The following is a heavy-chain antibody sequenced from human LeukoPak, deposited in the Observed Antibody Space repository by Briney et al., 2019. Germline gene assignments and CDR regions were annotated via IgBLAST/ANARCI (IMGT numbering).Heavy chain of an antibody. V-gene: IGHV3-49*04. CDR2: IRIKGYGGTT. Sequence: PGQSLRLSCTASGFTFGEYAMSWVRQAPGKGLEWVGFIRIKGYGGTTEYAASVKGRFSISRDDSKSIAYLQMNSLKTEDTAVYYCTRDFAGIVVVSDYWGQGTLVTVSS. CDR3: TRDFAGIVVVSDY. CDR1: GFTFGEYA. J-gene: IGHJ4*02. D-gene: IGHD3-22*01.